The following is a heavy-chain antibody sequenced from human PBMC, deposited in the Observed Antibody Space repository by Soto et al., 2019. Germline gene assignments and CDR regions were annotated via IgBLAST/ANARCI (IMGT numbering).Heavy chain of an antibody. CDR2: INHSGST. V-gene: IGHV4-34*01. CDR1: GGSFSGYY. J-gene: IGHJ4*02. D-gene: IGHD5-18*01. CDR3: ARGRGYSYGRPFDY. Sequence: QVQLQQWGAGLLKPSETLSLTCAVYGGSFSGYYWSWIRQPPGKGLEWIGEINHSGSTNYNPSLKGRVTISVDTSKNQFSLKLSSVTAADTAVYYCARGRGYSYGRPFDYWGQGTLVTVSS.